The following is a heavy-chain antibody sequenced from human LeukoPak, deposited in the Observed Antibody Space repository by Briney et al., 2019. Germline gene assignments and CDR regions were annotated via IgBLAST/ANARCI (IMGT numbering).Heavy chain of an antibody. Sequence: PGGSLRLSCAASGFTFSSYYMFWVRQAPGKGLAWVSTIKVDETSTKYEDSVRGRFTVSRDNARNTLYLQLNSLRAEDTAIYYCAMGYRSAYSWDSWGQGTLVTVSS. J-gene: IGHJ4*02. CDR3: AMGYRSAYSWDS. CDR2: IKVDETST. CDR1: GFTFSSYY. V-gene: IGHV3-74*03. D-gene: IGHD5-18*01.